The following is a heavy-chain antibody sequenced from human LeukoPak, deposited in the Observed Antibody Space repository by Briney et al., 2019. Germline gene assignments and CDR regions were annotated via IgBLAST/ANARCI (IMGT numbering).Heavy chain of an antibody. V-gene: IGHV3-33*01. Sequence: GRSLRLPCAASGFTFRSYGMHWVRQAPGKGLQWVAVIWYDGSNKYYADSVKGRFTISRDNSKNTLSLQMNSLRADDTAVYYCARTLIGISYYFDYWGQGTLVTVSS. CDR3: ARTLIGISYYFDY. J-gene: IGHJ4*02. CDR1: GFTFRSYG. CDR2: IWYDGSNK. D-gene: IGHD3-3*02.